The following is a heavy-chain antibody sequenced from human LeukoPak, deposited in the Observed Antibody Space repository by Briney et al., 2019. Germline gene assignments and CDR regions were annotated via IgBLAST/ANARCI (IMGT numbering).Heavy chain of an antibody. J-gene: IGHJ3*02. CDR3: ARVYSGSYLGYAFDI. Sequence: SETLSLTCAVSGGSIKSNNWWSWVRQPPGKGLEWIGEIYHSGSTNYNPSLESRVTVSVDKSKNQFSLDLSSVTAADTAVYYCARVYSGSYLGYAFDIWGQGTMVTVSS. V-gene: IGHV4-4*02. CDR2: IYHSGST. CDR1: GGSIKSNNW. D-gene: IGHD1-26*01.